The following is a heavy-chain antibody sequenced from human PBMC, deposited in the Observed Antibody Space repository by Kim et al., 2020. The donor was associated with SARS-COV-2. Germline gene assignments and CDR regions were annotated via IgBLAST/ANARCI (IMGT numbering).Heavy chain of an antibody. J-gene: IGHJ3*02. CDR3: AKELSYTSSWYGAFDI. D-gene: IGHD6-13*01. Sequence: SGKGRLSISRDNSKNTVYLQMNSLRLEDTAVYYCAKELSYTSSWYGAFDIWGQGTVVTVSS. V-gene: IGHV3-23*01.